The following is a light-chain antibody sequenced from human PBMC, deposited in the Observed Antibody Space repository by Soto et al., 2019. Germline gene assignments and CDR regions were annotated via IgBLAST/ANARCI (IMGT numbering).Light chain of an antibody. CDR1: QSVSSNY. CDR3: HQYDSSPLT. V-gene: IGKV3-20*01. Sequence: EIVLTQSPGTLSLSPGERATLSCRASQSVSSNYLAWYQQKPGQAPRLLIYGASSRATGIPDRFSGSGSGTDFTLTISRLEPEEFAVYYCHQYDSSPLTFGGGTKVEIK. J-gene: IGKJ4*01. CDR2: GAS.